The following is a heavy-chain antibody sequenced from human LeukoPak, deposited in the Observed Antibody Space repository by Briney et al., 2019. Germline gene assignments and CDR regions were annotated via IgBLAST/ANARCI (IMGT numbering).Heavy chain of an antibody. CDR2: IYSSSNT. J-gene: IGHJ4*02. D-gene: IGHD2-21*01. CDR1: RFTVSTNF. CDR3: AKAYSGEKQSTYYFDY. V-gene: IGHV3-66*01. Sequence: GGSLRLSCSASRFTVSTNFLSWVRQSPRKGLQCVSMIYSSSNTYYADSVKGRFAISRDNSNNTLYLQMNSLRAEDTAVYYCAKAYSGEKQSTYYFDYWGQGTLVTVSS.